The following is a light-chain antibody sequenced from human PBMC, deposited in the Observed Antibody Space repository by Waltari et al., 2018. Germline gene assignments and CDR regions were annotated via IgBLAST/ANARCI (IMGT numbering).Light chain of an antibody. J-gene: IGLJ3*02. V-gene: IGLV2-14*01. CDR2: EVS. CDR3: SSYTTSSTVV. Sequence: QSALTQPASVSGSPGQSITISCTGTSSDVGGYNYVSWYQQHPGKAPKLMISEVSNRPSGLSNRFSGSKTGNTASLTISGLQAEDEADYYCSSYTTSSTVVFGGGTKLTVL. CDR1: SSDVGGYNY.